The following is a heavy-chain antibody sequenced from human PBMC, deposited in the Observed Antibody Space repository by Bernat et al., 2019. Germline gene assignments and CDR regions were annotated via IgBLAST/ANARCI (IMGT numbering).Heavy chain of an antibody. CDR2: IYSGGST. Sequence: EVQLVESGGGLVQPGGSLRLSCAASGFTVSSNYMSWVRQAPGKGLEWVSVIYSGGSTYYADSVKGRFTISRDNSKNTLYLQMNSLRAEDTAVYYCARVVAVAGTSLDPWGQGTLVTVSS. J-gene: IGHJ5*02. CDR1: GFTVSSNY. D-gene: IGHD6-19*01. CDR3: ARVVAVAGTSLDP. V-gene: IGHV3-66*01.